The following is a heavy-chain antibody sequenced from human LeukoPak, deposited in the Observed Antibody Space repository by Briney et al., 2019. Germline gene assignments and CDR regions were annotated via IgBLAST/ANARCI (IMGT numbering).Heavy chain of an antibody. CDR1: GFTFSSYS. CDR3: ARPRSGYYMDV. Sequence: GGPLRLSCAASGFTFSSYSMNWVRQAPGKGLEWVSYTSSSSSTIYYADSAKGRFTISRDNAKNSLYLQMNSLRVEDTAVYYCARPRSGYYMDVWGKGTTVTVSS. CDR2: TSSSSSTI. V-gene: IGHV3-48*01. J-gene: IGHJ6*03. D-gene: IGHD3-3*01.